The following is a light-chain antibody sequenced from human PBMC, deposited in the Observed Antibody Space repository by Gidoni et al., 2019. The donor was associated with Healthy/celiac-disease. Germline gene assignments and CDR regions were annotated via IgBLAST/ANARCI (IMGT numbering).Light chain of an antibody. V-gene: IGLV3-1*01. CDR3: QAWDSSTVV. CDR2: QDS. Sequence: SYELPHPPSVSGSPGQTPSITCSGDKLGAKYACWYRQKPGQSPVLVIYQDSKRPSGIPDRFSGSNSGNTATLTISGTQAMDEADYYCQAWDSSTVVFGGGTKLTVL. J-gene: IGLJ2*01. CDR1: KLGAKY.